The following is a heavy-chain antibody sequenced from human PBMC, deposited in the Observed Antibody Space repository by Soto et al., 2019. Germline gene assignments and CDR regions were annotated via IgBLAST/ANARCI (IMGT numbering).Heavy chain of an antibody. Sequence: GASLKISCKGSGYIFTHSWLGWVRQMPGKGQEWMGMIQPGDSETRYSPSFQGQVTISVHTSISTAYQQWSSLKASDTAIYYCARHGGPRDYGDSTMDVWGQGTTVAVSS. J-gene: IGHJ6*02. CDR3: ARHGGPRDYGDSTMDV. D-gene: IGHD4-17*01. CDR2: IQPGDSET. V-gene: IGHV5-51*01. CDR1: GYIFTHSW.